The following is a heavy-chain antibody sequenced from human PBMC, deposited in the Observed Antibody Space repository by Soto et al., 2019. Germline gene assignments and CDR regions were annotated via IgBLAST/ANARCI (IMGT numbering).Heavy chain of an antibody. J-gene: IGHJ4*02. CDR1: RFTFTTYA. CDR3: AGCGYFSGWYCYFDF. CDR2: MSSDGTNE. V-gene: IGHV3-30-3*01. D-gene: IGHD6-19*01. Sequence: GGSLRLSCAASRFTFTTYAMNWVRQAPGKGLEWVALMSSDGTNEHYADSVRGRFTVSRDNSRNTLFLQMNNLRTDDTAVYYCAGCGYFSGWYCYFDFWRLGTLVTVSS.